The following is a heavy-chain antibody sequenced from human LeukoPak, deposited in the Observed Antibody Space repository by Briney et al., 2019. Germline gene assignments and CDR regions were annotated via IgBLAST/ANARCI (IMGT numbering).Heavy chain of an antibody. D-gene: IGHD1-26*01. CDR1: GGSINAYY. CDR3: ARVVSEVNPWNNWFDP. CDR2: IYSSGSS. Sequence: SETLSLTCSVSGGSINAYYWSIIRQPPGKGLEWVGYIYSSGSSNSNPSLRSRVTMSLDRSKKQFSLTLRSLTAADTAVYYCARVVSEVNPWNNWFDPWGQGTLVTVSS. J-gene: IGHJ5*02. V-gene: IGHV4-59*01.